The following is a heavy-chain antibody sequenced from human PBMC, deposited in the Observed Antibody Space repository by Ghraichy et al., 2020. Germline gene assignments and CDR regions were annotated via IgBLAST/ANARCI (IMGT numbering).Heavy chain of an antibody. CDR3: AKDRMATAHTVGVFDY. Sequence: GGSLRLSCAASGFTFSSYGMHWVRQAPGKGLEWVAVISYDGSNKYYADSVKGRFTISRDNSKNTLYLQMNSLRAEDTAVYYCAKDRMATAHTVGVFDYWGQGTLVTVSS. V-gene: IGHV3-30*18. J-gene: IGHJ4*02. CDR2: ISYDGSNK. D-gene: IGHD5-24*01. CDR1: GFTFSSYG.